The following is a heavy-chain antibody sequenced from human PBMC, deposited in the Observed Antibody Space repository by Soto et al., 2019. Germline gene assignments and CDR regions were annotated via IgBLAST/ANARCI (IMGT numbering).Heavy chain of an antibody. CDR2: ISAYNGNT. D-gene: IGHD2-8*01. CDR3: ARVSPAYAMLGSRGAFDI. CDR1: GYTFTSYG. Sequence: ASVKVSCKASGYTFTSYGISWVRQAPGQGLEWMGWISAYNGNTNYAQKLQGRVTMTTDTSTSTAYMELRSLRSDDTAVYYCARVSPAYAMLGSRGAFDIWGQGTMVTVSS. J-gene: IGHJ3*02. V-gene: IGHV1-18*01.